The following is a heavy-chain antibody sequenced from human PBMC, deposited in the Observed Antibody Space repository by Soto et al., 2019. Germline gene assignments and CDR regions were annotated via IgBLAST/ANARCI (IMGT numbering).Heavy chain of an antibody. D-gene: IGHD5-18*01. CDR1: GFTFSSYA. V-gene: IGHV3-30-3*01. Sequence: LRLSCAASGFTFSSYAMHWVRQAPGKGLEWVAVISYDGSNKYYADSVKGRFTISRDNSKDTLYLQMNSLRAEDTAVYYCAREYRYGSGPGYWGQGTLVTVSS. CDR3: AREYRYGSGPGY. CDR2: ISYDGSNK. J-gene: IGHJ4*02.